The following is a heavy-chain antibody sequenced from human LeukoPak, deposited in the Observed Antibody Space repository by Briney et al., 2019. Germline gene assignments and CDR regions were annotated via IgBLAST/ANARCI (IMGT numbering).Heavy chain of an antibody. CDR2: ISSSGSNI. V-gene: IGHV3-48*03. D-gene: IGHD3-22*01. CDR1: GFTFSSYE. Sequence: PGGSLRLSCAASGFTFSSYEMNWVRQAPGKGLEWVSYISSSGSNILNADSVKGRFTISRDNAKSSLYLQMNSLRAEDTAVYSCARDPXXYYYDTNGYSYFDLWGRGTLVTVSS. CDR3: ARDPXXYYYDTNGYSYFDL. J-gene: IGHJ2*01.